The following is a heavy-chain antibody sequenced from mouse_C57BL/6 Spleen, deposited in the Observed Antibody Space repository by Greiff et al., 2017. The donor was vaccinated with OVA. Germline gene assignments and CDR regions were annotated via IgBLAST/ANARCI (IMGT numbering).Heavy chain of an antibody. D-gene: IGHD1-1*01. CDR3: VTTVPIYYAMDY. J-gene: IGHJ4*01. CDR1: GFSFNTYA. CDR2: IRSKSNNYAT. Sequence: DVQLVESGGGLVQPKGSLKLSCAASGFSFNTYAMNWVRQAPGKGLEWVARIRSKSNNYATYYADSVKDRFTISRDDSESMLYLQMNNLKTEDTAMYYCVTTVPIYYAMDYWGQGTSVTVSS. V-gene: IGHV10-1*01.